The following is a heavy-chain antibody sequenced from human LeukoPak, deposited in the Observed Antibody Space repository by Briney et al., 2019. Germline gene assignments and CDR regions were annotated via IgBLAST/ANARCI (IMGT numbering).Heavy chain of an antibody. CDR3: AREDPIGLAHDYWSPFDV. D-gene: IGHD3-3*01. Sequence: GGSLRLSCAASGFTVRSNYITWVRQAPGEGLEWVSVFYRNGVIQYADSVKGRFTISRDISKNTIFLQMNSLRVEDTAVYYCAREDPIGLAHDYWSPFDVWGQGTMVTVSS. J-gene: IGHJ3*01. V-gene: IGHV3-53*01. CDR1: GFTVRSNY. CDR2: FYRNGVI.